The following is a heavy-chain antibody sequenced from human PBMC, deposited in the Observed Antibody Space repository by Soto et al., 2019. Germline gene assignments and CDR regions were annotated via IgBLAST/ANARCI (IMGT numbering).Heavy chain of an antibody. D-gene: IGHD1-1*01. CDR2: IYWDGES. V-gene: IGHV2-5*02. CDR1: GFSFTTTRMG. Sequence: QITLKEAGPTLVKPTETLTLTCTFSGFSFTTTRMGVAWTRQPPGKGLEWLAIIYWDGESRYNPLLRRRLTLTEDTSKNQVVLTMTNMDPKDTATYYCALRDSTGTTTYFDSWGQGIPVTVAS. J-gene: IGHJ4*02. CDR3: ALRDSTGTTTYFDS.